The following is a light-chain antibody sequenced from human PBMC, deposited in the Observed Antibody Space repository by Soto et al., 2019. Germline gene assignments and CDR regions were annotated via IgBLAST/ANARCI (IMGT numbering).Light chain of an antibody. V-gene: IGKV3D-15*01. J-gene: IGKJ1*01. CDR1: QSISSN. Sequence: ETVMTQSPATLTLSPGERATLSCRASQSISSNLAWYQQKTGQAPRLLIHDESTRATGIPARFSGSGSGTDFNLTISRLQPEDFATYYCQKYNSYFQTCGQGTKVDIK. CDR2: DES. CDR3: QKYNSYFQT.